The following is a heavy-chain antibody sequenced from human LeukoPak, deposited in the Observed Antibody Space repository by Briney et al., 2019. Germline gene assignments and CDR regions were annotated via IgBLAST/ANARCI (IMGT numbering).Heavy chain of an antibody. CDR3: ARIRSGSLLHAFDI. Sequence: SETLSLTFTVSGDSISSFYWSWIRQPAGKGLEWIGRIYTSGSTNYYPSLKSRVTMSVDTSKNQFSLKLSSVTAADTAVYYCARIRSGSLLHAFDIWGQGTMVTVSS. CDR2: IYTSGST. CDR1: GDSISSFY. D-gene: IGHD1-26*01. J-gene: IGHJ3*02. V-gene: IGHV4-4*07.